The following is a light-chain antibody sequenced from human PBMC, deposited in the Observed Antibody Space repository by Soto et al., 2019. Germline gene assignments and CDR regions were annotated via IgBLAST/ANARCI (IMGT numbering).Light chain of an antibody. CDR1: SSDVGSYNL. V-gene: IGLV2-23*03. J-gene: IGLJ1*01. Sequence: SALTQPASLSGSPGQSITISCTGTSSDVGSYNLVSWYQQHPGKAPKLMIYEGSKRPSGVSNRFSGSKSGNTASLTISGLQAEDEADYYCCSYAGSSTFPYVFGTGTKVTVL. CDR3: CSYAGSSTFPYV. CDR2: EGS.